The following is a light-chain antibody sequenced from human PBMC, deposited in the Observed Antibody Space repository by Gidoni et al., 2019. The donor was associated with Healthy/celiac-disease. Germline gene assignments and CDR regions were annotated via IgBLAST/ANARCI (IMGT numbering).Light chain of an antibody. CDR3: QQYYSTPYT. Sequence: DIVMTQSPDSLAVSLGERATINCKSSQSALYSSNNKNYLAWYQQKPGQPPKLLIYWASTRESGVPDRFSGSGSGTDFTLTISSLQAEDVAVYYCQQYYSTPYTFGQGTKLEIE. CDR1: QSALYSSNNKNY. V-gene: IGKV4-1*01. J-gene: IGKJ2*01. CDR2: WAS.